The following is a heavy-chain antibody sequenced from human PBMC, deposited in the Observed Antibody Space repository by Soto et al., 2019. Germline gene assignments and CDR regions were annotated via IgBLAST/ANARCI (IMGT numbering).Heavy chain of an antibody. J-gene: IGHJ4*02. CDR1: GGSISSYY. V-gene: IGHV4-59*08. D-gene: IGHD6-13*01. CDR2: IHYSGST. Sequence: QVQLQESGPGLVKPSETLSLTCTVSGGSISSYYWSWIRQPPGKGLEWIGYIHYSGSTNYNPSLKSRVTISVDTSKTLFSLMLSSVTAADTAVYYCARRYSSSFDYWGQGTLVTVSS. CDR3: ARRYSSSFDY.